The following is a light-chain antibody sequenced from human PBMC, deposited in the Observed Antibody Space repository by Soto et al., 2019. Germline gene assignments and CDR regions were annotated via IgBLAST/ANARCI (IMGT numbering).Light chain of an antibody. V-gene: IGLV2-14*01. CDR3: GSYTSSSPLV. CDR2: EVS. Sequence: QSALTQPASVSASPGQSITISCAGTSSDVGGWPHVSWYQQHPGNAPKLVIYEVSNRPSGVSSRFSGSKSGRTASLTISGLQAEDEADYYCGSYTSSSPLVFGGGTKLTVL. J-gene: IGLJ2*01. CDR1: SSDVGGWPH.